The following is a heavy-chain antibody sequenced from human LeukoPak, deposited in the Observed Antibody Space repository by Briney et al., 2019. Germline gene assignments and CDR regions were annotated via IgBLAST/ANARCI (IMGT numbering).Heavy chain of an antibody. CDR1: GGSISSGSYY. D-gene: IGHD6-6*01. CDR2: IYYSGRT. V-gene: IGHV4-39*07. CDR3: ARIEYSNSIGY. J-gene: IGHJ4*02. Sequence: SETLSLTCTVSGGSISSGSYYWGWIRQPPGKGLEWIGSIYYSGRTYYNPSLKSRVTISVDTSKNQFSLKLSSVTAADTAVYYCARIEYSNSIGYWGQGTLVTVSS.